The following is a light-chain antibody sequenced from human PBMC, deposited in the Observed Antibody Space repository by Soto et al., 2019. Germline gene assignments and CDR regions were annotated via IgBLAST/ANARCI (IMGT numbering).Light chain of an antibody. J-gene: IGKJ1*01. V-gene: IGKV1-5*01. CDR2: YXS. Sequence: IQMTQSPSTLSPSVGDRVTITXRASNSSSDTLSWYQQKPGXAPKXXXAYXSNLERGGPSRLSGSGSGTEFSLPISSLHPDDFANYYCQQYETDSRTFGQGTKVDIK. CDR1: NSSSDT. CDR3: QQYETDSRT.